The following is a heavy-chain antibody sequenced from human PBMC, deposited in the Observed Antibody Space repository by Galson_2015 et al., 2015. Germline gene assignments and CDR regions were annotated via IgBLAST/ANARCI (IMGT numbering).Heavy chain of an antibody. Sequence: SLRLSCAASGFTFSSYAMSWVRQAPGKGLEWVSSISMSSTYIFYADSVKGRFTISRDDAKNSLYLQMNSLRAEDTAVYYCARDREERIVLFGVVYPGAFDIWGQGTMVTVSS. CDR3: ARDREERIVLFGVVYPGAFDI. V-gene: IGHV3-21*01. CDR1: GFTFSSYA. D-gene: IGHD3/OR15-3a*01. CDR2: ISMSSTYI. J-gene: IGHJ3*02.